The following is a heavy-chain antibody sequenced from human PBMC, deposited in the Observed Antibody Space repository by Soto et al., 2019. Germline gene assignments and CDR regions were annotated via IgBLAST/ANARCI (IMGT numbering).Heavy chain of an antibody. CDR1: GGSFSGYY. Sequence: SETLSLTCAVYGGSFSGYYWSWIRQPPGKGLEWIGEINHSGSTNYNPSLKSRVTISVDTSKNQFSLKLSSVTAADTAVYYCARAGSSNSGGQGTLVTVSS. V-gene: IGHV4-34*01. D-gene: IGHD6-13*01. CDR2: INHSGST. J-gene: IGHJ4*02. CDR3: ARAGSSNS.